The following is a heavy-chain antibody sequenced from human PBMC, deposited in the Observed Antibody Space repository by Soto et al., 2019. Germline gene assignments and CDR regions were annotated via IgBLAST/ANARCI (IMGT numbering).Heavy chain of an antibody. D-gene: IGHD6-19*01. CDR1: GGSISSYY. J-gene: IGHJ6*02. Sequence: QVQLQESGPGLVKPSETLSLTCTVSGGSISSYYWSWIRQPPGKGLEWIGYLYYSGSTNYNPSLKSRVTISLDTSKNQFSLKLSSVTAADTAVYYCARIYSSGWYKYPYYYGMDVWGQGTTVTVSS. V-gene: IGHV4-59*01. CDR2: LYYSGST. CDR3: ARIYSSGWYKYPYYYGMDV.